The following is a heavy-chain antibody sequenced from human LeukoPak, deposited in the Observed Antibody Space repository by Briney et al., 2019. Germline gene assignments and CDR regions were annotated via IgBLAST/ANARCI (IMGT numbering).Heavy chain of an antibody. CDR2: MNPNSGNT. CDR3: ARDNSVEDTAWWFDP. Sequence: GASVKVSCKASVYTFRQYSISWVRQAPGKRFEWRGWMNPNSGNTGHAQKFQGRVTMTRNTSISTAYMELSSLRSEDTAVYYCARDNSVEDTAWWFDPWGQGTPVTVSS. V-gene: IGHV1-8*01. CDR1: VYTFRQYS. D-gene: IGHD4-23*01. J-gene: IGHJ5*02.